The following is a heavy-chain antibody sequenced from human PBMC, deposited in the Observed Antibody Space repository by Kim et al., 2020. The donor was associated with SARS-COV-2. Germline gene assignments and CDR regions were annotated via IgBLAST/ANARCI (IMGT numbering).Heavy chain of an antibody. D-gene: IGHD5-18*01. CDR3: ARAGWIQLWFFDY. J-gene: IGHJ4*02. CDR2: IYSDGSNE. Sequence: GGSLRLSCATSGFSFSDYGMHWIRQAPGGGLEWVAVIYSDGSNEYYTDSVKGRFTIYRDNSKSTLYLQMNSLRAEDTAVYYCARAGWIQLWFFDYWGQGTLVTVSS. V-gene: IGHV3-33*01. CDR1: GFSFSDYG.